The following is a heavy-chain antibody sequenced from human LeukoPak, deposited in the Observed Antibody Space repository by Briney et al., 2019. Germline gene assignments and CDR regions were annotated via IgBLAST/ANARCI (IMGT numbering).Heavy chain of an antibody. CDR2: ISGSGGST. CDR1: GFTFRRYG. J-gene: IGHJ4*02. Sequence: GGLRLSCGAPGFTFRRYGMRWGRQAPGEGVGGGSAISGSGGSTYYADSVKGRFTISRDNSKNTLYLQMNSLRAEDTAVYYCAKNYGDHWAVDSWGQGTLVTVSS. CDR3: AKNYGDHWAVDS. V-gene: IGHV3-23*01. D-gene: IGHD4-17*01.